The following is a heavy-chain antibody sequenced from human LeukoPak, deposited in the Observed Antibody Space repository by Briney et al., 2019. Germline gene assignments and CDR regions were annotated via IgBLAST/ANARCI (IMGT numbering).Heavy chain of an antibody. CDR3: AREKGYCSGGSCYGGTFDY. Sequence: PSETLSLTCAVHGGSLSGHYWCWIRQPPRKGLEWIGEINHRVNTNYTPSPKCRVAISVGTSKNQLSLKLSSVTAADTAVYYCAREKGYCSGGSCYGGTFDYWGQGTLVTVSS. CDR1: GGSLSGHY. J-gene: IGHJ4*02. CDR2: INHRVNT. V-gene: IGHV4-34*01. D-gene: IGHD2-15*01.